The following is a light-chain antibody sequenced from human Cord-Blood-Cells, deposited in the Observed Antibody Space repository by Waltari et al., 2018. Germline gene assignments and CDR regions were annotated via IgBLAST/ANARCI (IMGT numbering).Light chain of an antibody. CDR2: DVS. CDR1: SSDVGGYNY. CDR3: SSHTSSSTRV. Sequence: QSALTQPASVSGSPGQSITISCTGTSSDVGGYNYVSWYQQHPGKAPKLMIYDVSKRPSGVSNRFSGSKSGNTASLTISGLQAEDEADYYCSSHTSSSTRVFGGGTKLTVL. J-gene: IGLJ3*02. V-gene: IGLV2-14*01.